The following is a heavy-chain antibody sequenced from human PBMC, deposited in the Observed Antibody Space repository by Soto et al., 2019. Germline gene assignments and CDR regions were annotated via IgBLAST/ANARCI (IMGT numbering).Heavy chain of an antibody. V-gene: IGHV4-61*01. CDR3: ARDPLIAARRDY. D-gene: IGHD6-6*01. Sequence: PSETLSLTCTVSGGSVSSGSYYWSWIRQPPGKGLEWIGYIYYSGSTNYNPSLKSRVTISVDTSKNQFSLKLSSVTAADTAVYYCARDPLIAARRDYWGQGTLVTVSS. J-gene: IGHJ4*02. CDR1: GGSVSSGSYY. CDR2: IYYSGST.